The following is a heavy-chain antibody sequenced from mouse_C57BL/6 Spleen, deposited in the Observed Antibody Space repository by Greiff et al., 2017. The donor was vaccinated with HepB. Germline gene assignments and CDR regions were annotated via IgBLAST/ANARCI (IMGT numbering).Heavy chain of an antibody. J-gene: IGHJ2*01. Sequence: EVKLMESGGGLVKPGGSLKLSCAASGFTFSSYAMSWVRQTPEKRLEWVATISDGRSYTYYPDNVKGRFTISRDNAKNNLYLQMSHLKSEDTAMYYCARGGPLDYWGQGTTLTVSS. V-gene: IGHV5-4*03. CDR3: ARGGPLDY. CDR2: ISDGRSYT. CDR1: GFTFSSYA.